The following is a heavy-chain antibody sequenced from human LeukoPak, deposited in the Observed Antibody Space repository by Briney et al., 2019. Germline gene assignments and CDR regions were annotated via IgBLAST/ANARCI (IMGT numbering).Heavy chain of an antibody. D-gene: IGHD5-12*01. CDR3: ARTDIVATITRDFDY. CDR1: GGTYSSYA. V-gene: IGHV1-69*05. CDR2: IIPIFGTA. J-gene: IGHJ4*02. Sequence: SVKVSCKASGGTYSSYAISWVRQAPGQGLEWMGRIIPIFGTAKYAQKFQGRVTITTDESTSTAYMELSSLRSEDTTVYYCARTDIVATITRDFDYWGQGTLVTVSS.